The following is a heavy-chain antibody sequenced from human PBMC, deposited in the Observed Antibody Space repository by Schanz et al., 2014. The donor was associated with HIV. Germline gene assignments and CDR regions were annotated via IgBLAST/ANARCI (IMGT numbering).Heavy chain of an antibody. Sequence: EVQLLESGGGLVQPGGSLRLSCVASAFTFSSYAMTWVRQAPGKGLEWVSSINGGSGSTFYADSVKGRFTISRVNSKNTLYLQMNSLRAEDTAIYYCAKTSITLGMDVWGQGTTVTVSS. CDR2: INGGSGST. CDR3: AKTSITLGMDV. V-gene: IGHV3-23*01. CDR1: AFTFSSYA. J-gene: IGHJ6*02. D-gene: IGHD1-20*01.